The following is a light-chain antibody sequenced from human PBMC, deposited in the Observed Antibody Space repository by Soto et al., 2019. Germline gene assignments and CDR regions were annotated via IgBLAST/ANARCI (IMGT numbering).Light chain of an antibody. CDR1: QXXXHSNGXTY. J-gene: IGKJ1*01. V-gene: IGKV2-28*01. CDR3: XXALQTPRT. CDR2: LRS. Sequence: DIVMTQSPLSLPVTPGEPASISCRSSQXXXHSNGXTYLEWYLQKPGQSPQLLIYLRSLRAAGVPDRFSGGGSGTDFTLKXXRVEXXDVXXXXXXXALQTPRTFGQGTKVEIK.